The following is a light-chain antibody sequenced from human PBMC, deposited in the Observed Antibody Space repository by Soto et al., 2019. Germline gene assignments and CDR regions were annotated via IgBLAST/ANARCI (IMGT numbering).Light chain of an antibody. CDR2: ETS. J-gene: IGKJ4*01. Sequence: DIQMTQSPSSLSASVGDRVTITCRASQSLGRRLTWYQQKAGEAPKLLIYETSNLQNGVPSRFSGSGSETDFTLTISSLQPEDFATYYCQQANSFPLTFGGGTKVEIK. V-gene: IGKV1-12*01. CDR1: QSLGRR. CDR3: QQANSFPLT.